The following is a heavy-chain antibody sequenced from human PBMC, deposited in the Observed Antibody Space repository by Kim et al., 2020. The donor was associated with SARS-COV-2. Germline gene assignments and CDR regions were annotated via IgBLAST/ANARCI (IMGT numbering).Heavy chain of an antibody. CDR1: GYSFTGSY. CDR3: ARGRGLTTINYFDY. Sequence: ASVKVSCKASGYSFTGSYLHWVRQAPGQGLEWMGIINPSDGSTNYAQKFQGRVTITRDTSTSTVYMELSSLRSEGTAGDYCARGRGLTTINYFDYWGHGT. J-gene: IGHJ4*01. V-gene: IGHV1-46*01. CDR2: INPSDGST. D-gene: IGHD4-4*01.